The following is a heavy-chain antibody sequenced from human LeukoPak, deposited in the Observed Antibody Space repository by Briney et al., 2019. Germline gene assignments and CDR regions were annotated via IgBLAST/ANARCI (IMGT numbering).Heavy chain of an antibody. CDR3: ARGPYYDFWSGYYGGYYFDY. CDR1: GGSFSGYY. Sequence: SETLSLTCAVYGGSFSGYYWSWIRQPPGKVLEWIGEINHSGSTNYNPSLKSRVTISVDTSKNQFSLKLSSVTAADTAVYYCARGPYYDFWSGYYGGYYFDYWGQGTLVTVSS. J-gene: IGHJ4*02. CDR2: INHSGST. D-gene: IGHD3-3*01. V-gene: IGHV4-34*01.